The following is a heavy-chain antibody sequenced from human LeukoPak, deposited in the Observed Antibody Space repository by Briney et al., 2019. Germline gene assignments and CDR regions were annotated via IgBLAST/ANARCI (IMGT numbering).Heavy chain of an antibody. CDR3: ARMILTGTYPDYCDY. V-gene: IGHV1-2*02. CDR2: INPNSGGT. J-gene: IGHJ4*02. D-gene: IGHD3-9*01. Sequence: GASVKVSCKASGYTFTGYYMHWVRQAPGQGLEWMGWINPNSGGTNYAQKFQGRVTMTRDTSISTAYMELSRLRSDDTAVYYCARMILTGTYPDYCDYWGQGTLVSVSS. CDR1: GYTFTGYY.